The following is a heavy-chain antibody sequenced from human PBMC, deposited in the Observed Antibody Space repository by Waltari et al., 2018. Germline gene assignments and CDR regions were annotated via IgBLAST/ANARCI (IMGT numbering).Heavy chain of an antibody. CDR2: INPNSGGT. CDR1: GYTFTGYY. Sequence: QVQLVQSGAEVKKPGASVKVSCKASGYTFTGYYMHWVRQAPGQGLEWMGWINPNSGGTNYAQKFQGWVTMTRDTSISTAYMELSRLRSDDTAVYYCARASGGSSYYYYYGMDVWGQGTTVTVSS. J-gene: IGHJ6*02. CDR3: ARASGGSSYYYYYGMDV. V-gene: IGHV1-2*04. D-gene: IGHD2-15*01.